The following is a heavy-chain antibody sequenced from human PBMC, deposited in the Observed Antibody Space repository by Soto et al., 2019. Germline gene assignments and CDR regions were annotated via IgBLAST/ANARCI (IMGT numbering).Heavy chain of an antibody. CDR2: ISYDGSNK. CDR3: ARAPPTTALDY. V-gene: IGHV3-30-3*01. Sequence: GGSLRLSCAASGFTFSSYAMHWVRQAPGKGLEWVAVISYDGSNKYYADSVKGRFTISRDNSKNTLYLQMNSLRAEDTAVYYCARAPPTTALDYWGQGTLVTVS. J-gene: IGHJ4*02. D-gene: IGHD4-17*01. CDR1: GFTFSSYA.